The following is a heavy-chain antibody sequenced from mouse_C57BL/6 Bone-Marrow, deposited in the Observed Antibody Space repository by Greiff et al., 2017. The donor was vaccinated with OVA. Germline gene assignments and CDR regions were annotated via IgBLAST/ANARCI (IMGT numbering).Heavy chain of an antibody. CDR1: GYTFTSYC. CDR2: IHPSDSDT. Sequence: QVQLQQPGAELVKPGASVKVSCKASGYTFTSYCMHWVKQRPGQGLEWIGTIHPSDSDTNYNQKFKGKATLTVDKSSSTAYMQLSSLTSEDSAVYYCAIWSLLGYYFDYWGQGTTLTVSS. D-gene: IGHD4-1*01. V-gene: IGHV1-74*01. CDR3: AIWSLLGYYFDY. J-gene: IGHJ2*01.